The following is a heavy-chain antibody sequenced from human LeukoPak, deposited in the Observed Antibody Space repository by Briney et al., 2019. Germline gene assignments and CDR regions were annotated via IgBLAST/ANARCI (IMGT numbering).Heavy chain of an antibody. CDR1: GFTFRSYG. J-gene: IGHJ4*02. Sequence: GGSLRLSCAASGFTFRSYGMSWVRQAPGKGPEWVSSISGSGGYTYYADSVQGRFTISRDNSKNTLSLQMNSLRAEDAAIYYCATSPDIEASGTLYYPHFWGQGTLVSVSS. V-gene: IGHV3-23*01. D-gene: IGHD1-26*01. CDR2: ISGSGGYT. CDR3: ATSPDIEASGTLYYPHF.